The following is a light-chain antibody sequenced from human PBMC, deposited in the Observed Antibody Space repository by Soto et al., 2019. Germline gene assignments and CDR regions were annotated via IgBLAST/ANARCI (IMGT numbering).Light chain of an antibody. CDR1: SSNIGSNP. V-gene: IGLV1-44*01. J-gene: IGLJ2*01. CDR3: AAWDASLNGVV. CDR2: DN. Sequence: QSVLTQPPSASGTPGLRVTFSCSGSSSNIGSNPVSWYQLLPGTAPKLLIYDNERPSGVPDRFSGSKSGTSASLAISGLQSEDDADYSCAAWDASLNGVVFGGGTKLTVL.